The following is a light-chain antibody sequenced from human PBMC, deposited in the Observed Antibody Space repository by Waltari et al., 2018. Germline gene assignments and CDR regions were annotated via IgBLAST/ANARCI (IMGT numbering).Light chain of an antibody. CDR3: QQYLTSSWT. CDR2: AAS. V-gene: IGKV1-12*01. CDR1: QGISSW. J-gene: IGKJ1*01. Sequence: DIQMTQSPSSVSASVGDRVTITFRASQGISSWLAWYHQKQGKAPKLLIYAASSLQSGVPVRFSGSWSGTDFTLTISSLQAEDVAVYYCQQYLTSSWTFGQGTKVEIK.